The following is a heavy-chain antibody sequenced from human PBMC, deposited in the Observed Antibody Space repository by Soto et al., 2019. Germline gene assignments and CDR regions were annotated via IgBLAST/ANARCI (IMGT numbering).Heavy chain of an antibody. J-gene: IGHJ5*02. CDR3: ARDYYDSSGYPFHWFDP. Sequence: PSETLSLTCTVSGGSISSYYWSWIRQPPGKGLEWIGYIYYSGSTNYNPSLKSRVTISVDTSKNQFSPKLSSVTAADTAVYYCARDYYDSSGYPFHWFDPWGQGALVTVSS. CDR2: IYYSGST. CDR1: GGSISSYY. D-gene: IGHD3-22*01. V-gene: IGHV4-59*12.